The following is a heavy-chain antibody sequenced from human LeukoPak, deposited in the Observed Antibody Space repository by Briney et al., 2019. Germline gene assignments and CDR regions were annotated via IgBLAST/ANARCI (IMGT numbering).Heavy chain of an antibody. CDR3: ARANWNFANENYGMDV. J-gene: IGHJ6*02. D-gene: IGHD1-7*01. CDR2: IYYSGST. Sequence: SETLSLTCAVYGGSFSGYYWSWIRQPPGKGLEWIGYIYYSGSTYYNPSLKSRVTISVDTSKNQFSLKLSSVTAADTAVYYCARANWNFANENYGMDVWGQGTTVTVSS. V-gene: IGHV4-34*09. CDR1: GGSFSGYY.